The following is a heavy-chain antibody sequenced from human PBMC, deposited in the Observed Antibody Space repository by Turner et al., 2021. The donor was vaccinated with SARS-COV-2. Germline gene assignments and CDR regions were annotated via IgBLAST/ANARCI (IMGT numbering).Heavy chain of an antibody. Sequence: EVQLVEPGGGLVQPGGSLRLSCSASAFTFSSYAMHCVRQAPGKGLKYVSAISSKGGSTYYAYSEKGRFTIARDNSKNTLDLQMSSLRAEDTAVYYCVKDWVPVGGTRSNWLDPWGQGTLVTVS. V-gene: IGHV3-64D*06. CDR3: VKDWVPVGGTRSNWLDP. D-gene: IGHD1-26*01. CDR1: AFTFSSYA. CDR2: ISSKGGST. J-gene: IGHJ5*02.